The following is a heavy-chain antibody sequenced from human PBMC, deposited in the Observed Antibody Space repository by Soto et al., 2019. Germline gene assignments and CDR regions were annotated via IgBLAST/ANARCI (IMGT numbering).Heavy chain of an antibody. J-gene: IGHJ4*02. CDR2: ISGSGDDT. CDR1: GFTFRNHA. Sequence: HPGGSLRLSCAASGFTFRNHAMTWVRQAPGKGLEWVSGISGSGDDTSYAESVKGRFTISRDNSKNTLFLQMDSLRVQDTAVYYCAKESYYDSSGYLGHWGQGTLVTVSS. V-gene: IGHV3-23*01. D-gene: IGHD3-22*01. CDR3: AKESYYDSSGYLGH.